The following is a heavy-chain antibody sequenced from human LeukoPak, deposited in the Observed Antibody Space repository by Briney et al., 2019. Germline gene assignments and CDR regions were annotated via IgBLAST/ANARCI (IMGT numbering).Heavy chain of an antibody. CDR1: GGSFSGYY. CDR3: AGGPPGIVSY. Sequence: SETLSLTCAVYGGSFSGYYWSWIRQPPGKGLEWIGEINHSGSTNYNPSLKSRVTISVDTSKNQFSLKLSSVTAADTAVYYCAGGPPGIVSYWGQGTLVTVSS. V-gene: IGHV4-34*01. D-gene: IGHD3-22*01. CDR2: INHSGST. J-gene: IGHJ4*02.